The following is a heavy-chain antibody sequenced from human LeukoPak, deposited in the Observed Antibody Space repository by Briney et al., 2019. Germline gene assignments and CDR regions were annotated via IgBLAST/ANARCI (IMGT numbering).Heavy chain of an antibody. V-gene: IGHV3-30*04. CDR2: ISYDGSFK. J-gene: IGHJ6*02. CDR3: ARQKYGLGSYYRDNYYYGMDV. CDR1: GFTFSDYP. Sequence: GGSLRPSCAASGFTFSDYPIHWVRQAPDKGLEWVAVISYDGSFKYYADSVKGRFTISRDNSKNTLYLQMNSLRVEDTAVYYCARQKYGLGSYYRDNYYYGMDVWGQGTTVTVSS. D-gene: IGHD3-10*01.